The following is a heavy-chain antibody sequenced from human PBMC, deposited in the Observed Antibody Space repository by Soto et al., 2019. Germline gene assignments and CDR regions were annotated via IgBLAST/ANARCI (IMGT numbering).Heavy chain of an antibody. CDR1: GGTLSSYA. CDR3: AGTTFSRAARPGAFDI. D-gene: IGHD6-6*01. J-gene: IGHJ3*02. V-gene: IGHV1-69*13. CDR2: IIPIFGTA. Sequence: ASVKVSCKASGGTLSSYAISWVRQAPGQGLEWMGGIIPIFGTANYAQKFQGRVTITADESTSTAYMELSSLRSEDTAVYYCAGTTFSRAARPGAFDIWGQGTMVTVSS.